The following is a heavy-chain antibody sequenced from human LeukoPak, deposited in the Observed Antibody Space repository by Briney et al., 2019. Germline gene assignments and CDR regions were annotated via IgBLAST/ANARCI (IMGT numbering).Heavy chain of an antibody. CDR3: ARDVDSSWYTSPSDY. V-gene: IGHV1-2*02. D-gene: IGHD6-13*01. J-gene: IGHJ4*02. CDR2: INPDSGAT. Sequence: GASVKVSCKASGYTFTAYYMHWVRQAPGQGLEWMGWINPDSGATNYAQRFQGRVTMTRDTSISTAYMELSSLRSDDTAVYYCARDVDSSWYTSPSDYWGQGTLVTVSS. CDR1: GYTFTAYY.